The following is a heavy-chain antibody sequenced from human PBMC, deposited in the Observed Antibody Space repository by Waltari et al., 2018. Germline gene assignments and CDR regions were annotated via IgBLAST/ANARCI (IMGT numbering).Heavy chain of an antibody. Sequence: LQLQESGPGLVKPSETLSLTCSVSGGSISTSSYYWGWIRQPPGKGLEWIRSIQYRGVTSYNPSLKSRVTISVDTSKNQCSLRLPSVTAADTAVYYCARHVGEATTFDYWGQGTLVTVSS. D-gene: IGHD1-26*01. CDR2: IQYRGVT. CDR1: GGSISTSSYY. V-gene: IGHV4-39*01. CDR3: ARHVGEATTFDY. J-gene: IGHJ4*02.